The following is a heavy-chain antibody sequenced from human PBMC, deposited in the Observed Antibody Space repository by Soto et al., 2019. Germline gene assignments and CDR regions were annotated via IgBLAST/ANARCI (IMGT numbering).Heavy chain of an antibody. J-gene: IGHJ6*02. CDR3: ARGDSTDCSNGVCSFFYNHDMDV. V-gene: IGHV4-59*01. CDR2: IYYSGST. CDR1: GAPITINY. D-gene: IGHD2-8*01. Sequence: SETLSLTCTVSGAPITINYWSWIRQAPGKGLEWIGYIYYSGSTTYNPSLKSRVTMSADTSKDQFSLKLNSVTAADTAVYYCARGDSTDCSNGVCSFFYNHDMDVWGQGTTVTVSS.